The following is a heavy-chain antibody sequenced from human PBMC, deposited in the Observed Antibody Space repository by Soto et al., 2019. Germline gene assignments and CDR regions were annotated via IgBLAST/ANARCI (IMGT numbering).Heavy chain of an antibody. CDR2: ISFDGKIK. D-gene: IGHD4-17*01. CDR1: RFTFRAYG. J-gene: IGHJ4*02. V-gene: IGHV3-30*03. CDR3: ARTGGDYGDYVFDY. Sequence: QVQLVESGGGLVQPGRSLRLSCVGSRFTFRAYGMHWVRQAPGKGLEWVTFISFDGKIKYSADSVQGRFTISRDNSKNTLYLQMNSLRPEDTAVYYCARTGGDYGDYVFDYWGQGTLVTVSS.